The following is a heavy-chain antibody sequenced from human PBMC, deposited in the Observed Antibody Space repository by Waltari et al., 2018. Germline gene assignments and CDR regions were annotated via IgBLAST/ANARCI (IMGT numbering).Heavy chain of an antibody. CDR1: GYSISSGYY. V-gene: IGHV4-38-2*02. Sequence: QVQLQESGPGLVKPSETLSLTCTVSGYSISSGYYCGWIRQPPGKGLEWIGSIYQSGSTYYNPSLKRRVTISVDTSKNQFSLKLSSVTAADTAVYYCARETKQWLVRLFDPWGQGTLVTVSS. CDR2: IYQSGST. D-gene: IGHD6-19*01. J-gene: IGHJ5*02. CDR3: ARETKQWLVRLFDP.